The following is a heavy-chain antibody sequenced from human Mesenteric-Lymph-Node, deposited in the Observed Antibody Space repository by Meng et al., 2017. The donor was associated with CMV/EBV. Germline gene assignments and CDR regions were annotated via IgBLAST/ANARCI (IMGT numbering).Heavy chain of an antibody. J-gene: IGHJ4*02. Sequence: CKPSVSRFGDYFYHWLRQAPGQGLEWMGWMNPHSGGTNFARKFRRRVTVTRDTSISTVYMELSSLTSNDTATYYCARVVMAQQQMDYWGQGTLVTVSS. CDR3: ARVVMAQQQMDY. V-gene: IGHV1-2*02. CDR1: VSRFGDYF. D-gene: IGHD6-13*01. CDR2: MNPHSGGT.